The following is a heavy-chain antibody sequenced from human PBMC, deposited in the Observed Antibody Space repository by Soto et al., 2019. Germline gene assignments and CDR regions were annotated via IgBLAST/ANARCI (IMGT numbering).Heavy chain of an antibody. CDR3: ARTDRAIDYGMDV. Sequence: QVQLQQWGAGLLTPSETLSLTCAVYGGSFSAYYWSLIRQPPGKGLEWIGEIDHSGSTNYNPSRESRVTISVDTSKNQFSLKVSYVTAADTAVYHCARTDRAIDYGMDVWGQGTTVTVSS. CDR2: IDHSGST. D-gene: IGHD3-22*01. CDR1: GGSFSAYY. V-gene: IGHV4-34*01. J-gene: IGHJ6*02.